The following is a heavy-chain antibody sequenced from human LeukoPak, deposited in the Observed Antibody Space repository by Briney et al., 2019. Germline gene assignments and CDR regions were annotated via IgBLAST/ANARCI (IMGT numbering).Heavy chain of an antibody. Sequence: SGTLSLTCAVYGGSFSGYYWSWIRQPPGKGLEWIGEINHSGSTNYNPSLKSRVTISVDTSKNQFSLKLSSVTAADTAVYYCASGSALWFGELPPDYWGQGTLVTVSS. D-gene: IGHD3-10*01. CDR2: INHSGST. V-gene: IGHV4-34*01. CDR1: GGSFSGYY. J-gene: IGHJ4*02. CDR3: ASGSALWFGELPPDY.